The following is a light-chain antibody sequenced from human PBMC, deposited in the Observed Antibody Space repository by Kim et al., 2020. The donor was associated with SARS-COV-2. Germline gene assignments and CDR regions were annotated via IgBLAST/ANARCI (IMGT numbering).Light chain of an antibody. V-gene: IGLV2-14*03. J-gene: IGLJ2*01. CDR3: SSYTTSNTLV. CDR2: DVS. Sequence: GQSITISCTGTSSDVGNYNYVSWYQQHPPKAPKLMIYDVSNRPSGVSNRFSGSKSGKTASLTISGLQAEDEADYYCSSYTTSNTLVFGGGTQLTVL. CDR1: SSDVGNYNY.